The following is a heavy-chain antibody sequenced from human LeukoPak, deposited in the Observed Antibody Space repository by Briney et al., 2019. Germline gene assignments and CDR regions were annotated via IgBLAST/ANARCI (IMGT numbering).Heavy chain of an antibody. CDR1: GFTFSSYA. CDR3: AKGSRAVAGPPLATYNWFDP. J-gene: IGHJ5*02. CDR2: ISGSGGST. V-gene: IGHV3-23*01. D-gene: IGHD6-19*01. Sequence: GGSPRLSCAASGFTFSSYAMSWVRQAPGKGLEWVSAISGSGGSTYYADSVKGRFTISRDNSKNTLYLQMNSLRAEDTAVYYCAKGSRAVAGPPLATYNWFDPWGQGTLVTVSS.